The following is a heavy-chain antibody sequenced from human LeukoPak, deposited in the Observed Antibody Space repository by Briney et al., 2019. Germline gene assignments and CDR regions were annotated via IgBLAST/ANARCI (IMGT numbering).Heavy chain of an antibody. Sequence: SETLSLTCTVSGGSISSYYWSWIRQPPGKGLEWIGYIYYSGGTYYNPSLKSRVTISVDTSKNQFSLKLSSVTAADTAVYYCASHSGGYAYWGQGTLVTVSS. J-gene: IGHJ4*02. D-gene: IGHD5-12*01. CDR2: IYYSGGT. V-gene: IGHV4-59*12. CDR1: GGSISSYY. CDR3: ASHSGGYAY.